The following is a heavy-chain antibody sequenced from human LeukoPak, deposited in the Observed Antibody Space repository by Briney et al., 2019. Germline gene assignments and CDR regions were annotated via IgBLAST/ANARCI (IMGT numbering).Heavy chain of an antibody. CDR3: ARRKVVSAYYYGMDV. V-gene: IGHV3-66*01. CDR1: GFTVSSQY. Sequence: GGSLRLSCAASGFTVSSQYMSWVRQAPGKGLEWVSVIYTGGTTHYADAVKGRFTISRDNAKNTLYLQMNSLRAEDTAVYYCARRKVVSAYYYGMDVWGQGTTVTVSS. D-gene: IGHD2-2*01. CDR2: IYTGGTT. J-gene: IGHJ6*02.